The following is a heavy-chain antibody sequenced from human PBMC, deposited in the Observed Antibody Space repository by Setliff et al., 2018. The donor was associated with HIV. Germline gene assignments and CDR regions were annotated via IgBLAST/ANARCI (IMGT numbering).Heavy chain of an antibody. V-gene: IGHV4-38-2*01. CDR1: GYSISSGYY. CDR3: ARHESGRSSSWSNFDY. CDR2: IYHSGNT. J-gene: IGHJ4*02. D-gene: IGHD6-13*01. Sequence: PSETLSLTCAVSGYSISSGYYWGWIRQPPGKGLEWIGSIYHSGNTYYNPSLKSRVTISVDTSKNQFSLKLTSVTAADTAVYYCARHESGRSSSWSNFDYWGQGTLVTVSS.